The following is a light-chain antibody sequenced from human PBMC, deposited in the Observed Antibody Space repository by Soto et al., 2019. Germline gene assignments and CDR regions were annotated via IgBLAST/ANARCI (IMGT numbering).Light chain of an antibody. Sequence: DIQMTQSPSTLSASVGDRVTITCRASQSIRSWLAWYQQRPGKAPKLLIYDASNLQSGVPSRLSGSGSGTEITLTISSLQPDDFATYYCQQYNRYPYTFGQGTKLEIK. CDR2: DAS. CDR1: QSIRSW. V-gene: IGKV1-5*01. J-gene: IGKJ2*01. CDR3: QQYNRYPYT.